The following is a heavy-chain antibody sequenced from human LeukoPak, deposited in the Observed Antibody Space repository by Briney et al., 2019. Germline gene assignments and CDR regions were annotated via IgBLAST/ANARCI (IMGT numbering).Heavy chain of an antibody. J-gene: IGHJ4*02. V-gene: IGHV3-30-3*01. CDR1: GFTFSIYA. D-gene: IGHD3-10*01. CDR2: ISYDGSNK. CDR3: GRGSVGFGELNY. Sequence: GRSLRLSCAASGFTFSIYAMHRVRQAPGKGLEWVAVISYDGSNKFYADSVKGRFTLSRDNSKNTLYLQMNSLRIEDTAVYYCGRGSVGFGELNYWGQGTLVTVSS.